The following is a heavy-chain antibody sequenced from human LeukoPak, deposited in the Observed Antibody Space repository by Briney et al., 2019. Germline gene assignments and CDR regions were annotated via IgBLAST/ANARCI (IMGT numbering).Heavy chain of an antibody. CDR3: AKDHSVMAATDLLAY. D-gene: IGHD6-13*01. J-gene: IGHJ4*02. CDR2: IRYDGSNK. CDR1: GFTFSSYG. V-gene: IGHV3-30*02. Sequence: GGSLRLSCAASGFTFSSYGMHWVRQAPGKGLEWVAFIRYDGSNKYYADSVKGRFTISRDNSKNTLYLQMNSLRAEDTPVYYCAKDHSVMAATDLLAYWGQGTLVPVSP.